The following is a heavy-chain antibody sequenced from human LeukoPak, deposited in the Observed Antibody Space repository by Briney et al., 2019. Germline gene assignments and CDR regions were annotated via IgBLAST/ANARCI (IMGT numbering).Heavy chain of an antibody. CDR3: ARDKRVGPTLFDY. V-gene: IGHV3-7*01. CDR2: IKQEGSEI. J-gene: IGHJ4*02. D-gene: IGHD1-26*01. Sequence: GGSLRLSCAASGFIFSDYWMAWVRQAPGKVPEWVANIKQEGSEIYYVDSVKGRFTISRDNAKNSLFLQMNSLRVEDTAVYYCARDKRVGPTLFDYWGQGILVTVSS. CDR1: GFIFSDYW.